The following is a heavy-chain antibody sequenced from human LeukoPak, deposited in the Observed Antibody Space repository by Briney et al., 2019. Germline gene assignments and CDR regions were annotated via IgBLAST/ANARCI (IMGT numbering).Heavy chain of an antibody. D-gene: IGHD3-22*01. Sequence: GGSLRLSCAASRFTFSNYGVNWVRQAPGKGLEWVSYINSRSSTIYYADSVRGRFTISRDNSKNTLYLQMNSLRAEDTAVYYCAIKGLLQPNGNAFDIWGQGTMVTVSS. V-gene: IGHV3-48*01. CDR2: INSRSSTI. CDR3: AIKGLLQPNGNAFDI. CDR1: RFTFSNYG. J-gene: IGHJ3*02.